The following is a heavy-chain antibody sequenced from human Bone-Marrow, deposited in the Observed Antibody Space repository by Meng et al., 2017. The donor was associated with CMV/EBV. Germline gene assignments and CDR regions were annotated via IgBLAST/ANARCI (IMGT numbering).Heavy chain of an antibody. CDR1: GYSFTSYW. CDR3: ARPYCSGGSCYGAPFDY. CDR2: IYPGDSDT. D-gene: IGHD2-15*01. Sequence: SCKGSGYSFTSYWIGWVRQMPGKGLEWMGIIYPGDSDTRYSPSFQGQVTISADKSISTAYLQWSSLKASDTAMYYCARPYCSGGSCYGAPFDYWGQGTLVTVSS. J-gene: IGHJ4*02. V-gene: IGHV5-51*01.